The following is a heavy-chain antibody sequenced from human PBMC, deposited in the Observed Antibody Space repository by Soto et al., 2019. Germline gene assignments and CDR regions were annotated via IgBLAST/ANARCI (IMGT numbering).Heavy chain of an antibody. CDR3: ARDCSGGSCSRKSPTAARAFDR. CDR1: GGTFSSYT. CDR2: IIPILGIA. D-gene: IGHD2-15*01. J-gene: IGHJ5*02. V-gene: IGHV1-69*08. Sequence: QVQLVQSGAEVKKPGSSVKVSCKASGGTFSSYTISWVRQAPGQGLEWMGRIIPILGIANYAQKFQGRVTITADKSTSXXHXEXTSLRSEDTDVYYCARDCSGGSCSRKSPTAARAFDRWGQGTLVTVSS.